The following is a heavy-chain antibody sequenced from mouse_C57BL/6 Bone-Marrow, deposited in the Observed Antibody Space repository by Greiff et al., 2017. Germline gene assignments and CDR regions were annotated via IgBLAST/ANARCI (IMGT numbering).Heavy chain of an antibody. D-gene: IGHD4-1*02. CDR1: GFTFSDYY. V-gene: IGHV5-12*01. CDR3: AQQTFNFFFDY. J-gene: IGHJ2*01. Sequence: EVKLMESGGGLVQPGGSLKLSCAASGFTFSDYYMYWVRQTPEQRLEWVAYISNGGGSTYYPDTVKGRFTISRDNATNTLYLQMSRLKSEDTAKYACAQQTFNFFFDYWGQGTTLTVSS. CDR2: ISNGGGST.